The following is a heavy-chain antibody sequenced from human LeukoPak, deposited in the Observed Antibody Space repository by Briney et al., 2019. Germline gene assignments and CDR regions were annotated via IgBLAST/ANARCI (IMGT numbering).Heavy chain of an antibody. Sequence: SETLSLTCAVSGGSISSGGYSWSWIRQPPGKGLEWIGYIYHSGSTYYNPSLKSRVTISVDTSKNQFSLKLSSVTAADTAVYYCASGHTVTTRFDYWGQGTLVTVSS. CDR1: GGSISSGGYS. J-gene: IGHJ4*02. V-gene: IGHV4-30-2*02. CDR2: IYHSGST. CDR3: ASGHTVTTRFDY. D-gene: IGHD4-17*01.